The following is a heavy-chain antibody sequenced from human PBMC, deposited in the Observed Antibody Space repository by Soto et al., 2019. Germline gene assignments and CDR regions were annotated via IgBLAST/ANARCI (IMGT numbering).Heavy chain of an antibody. J-gene: IGHJ4*02. Sequence: QVQLVQSGAEVKKPGSSVKVSCKASGGTFSSYAISWVRQAPGQGLEWMGGIIPIFGTANYAQKFQGRVTMTADESTSTAYMELSSLRSEDTAVYYCARGAQGGGGLLFDYWGQGPLVTVSS. CDR1: GGTFSSYA. V-gene: IGHV1-69*01. CDR3: ARGAQGGGGLLFDY. D-gene: IGHD5-18*01. CDR2: IIPIFGTA.